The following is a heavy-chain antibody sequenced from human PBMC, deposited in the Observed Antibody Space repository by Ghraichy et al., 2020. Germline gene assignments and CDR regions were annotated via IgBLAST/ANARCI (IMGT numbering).Heavy chain of an antibody. CDR1: GFTFSSYG. CDR3: AKDRTGSNDYGDPPPFDY. J-gene: IGHJ4*02. Sequence: GGSLRLSCAASGFTFSSYGMHWVRQAPGKGLEWVAVISYDGSNKSYADSVKGRFTISRDNSKNTLYLQMNSLRAEDTAVYYCAKDRTGSNDYGDPPPFDYWGQGTLVTGSS. D-gene: IGHD4-17*01. V-gene: IGHV3-30*18. CDR2: ISYDGSNK.